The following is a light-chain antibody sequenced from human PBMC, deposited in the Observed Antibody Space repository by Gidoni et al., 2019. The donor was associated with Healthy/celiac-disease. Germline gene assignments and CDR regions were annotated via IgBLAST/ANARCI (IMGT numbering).Light chain of an antibody. J-gene: IGKJ2*01. V-gene: IGKV1-39*01. CDR1: QSISSY. CDR3: QQSYSTPGT. CDR2: AAS. Sequence: DIQMTQSPSSLSASVGDRVTITCRASQSISSYVNWYQQKPGKAPKLLIYAASSGSGTDFTLTLSSLQPEDFATYYCQQSYSTPGTFGQGTKLEIK.